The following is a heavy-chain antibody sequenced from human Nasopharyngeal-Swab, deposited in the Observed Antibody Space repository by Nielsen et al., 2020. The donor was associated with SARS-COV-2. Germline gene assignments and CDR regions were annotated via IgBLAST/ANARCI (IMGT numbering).Heavy chain of an antibody. J-gene: IGHJ4*02. V-gene: IGHV3-33*01. Sequence: VRQAPGKGLEWVAVIWYDGSNKYYADSVKGRFTISRDNSKNTLYLQMNSLRAEDTAVYYCAREKLDFWSGYLDYWGQGTLVTVSS. CDR2: IWYDGSNK. D-gene: IGHD3-3*01. CDR3: AREKLDFWSGYLDY.